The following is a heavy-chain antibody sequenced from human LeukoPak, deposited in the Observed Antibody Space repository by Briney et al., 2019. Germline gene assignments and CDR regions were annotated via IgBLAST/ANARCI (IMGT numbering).Heavy chain of an antibody. V-gene: IGHV4-59*01. J-gene: IGHJ6*02. Sequence: SETLSLTCTVSGGSISSYYWSWIRQPPGKGLEWIGYIYYSGSTNYNPSLKSRVTISVDTSKNQFSLKLSSVTAADTAVYYRARMYSSSWYGPFGYYYGMDVWGQGTTVTVSS. CDR2: IYYSGST. CDR1: GGSISSYY. CDR3: ARMYSSSWYGPFGYYYGMDV. D-gene: IGHD6-13*01.